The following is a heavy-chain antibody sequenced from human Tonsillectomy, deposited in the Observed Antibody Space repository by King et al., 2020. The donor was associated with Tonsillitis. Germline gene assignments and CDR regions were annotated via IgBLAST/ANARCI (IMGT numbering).Heavy chain of an antibody. J-gene: IGHJ4*02. V-gene: IGHV3-53*01. D-gene: IGHD5/OR15-5a*01. CDR2: IYSGGST. CDR3: ARHSGVYGRPGRTPHFDY. Sequence: VQLVQSGGGLIQPGGSLRLSCAASGFTVSSNYMSWVRQAPGKGLEWVSVIYSGGSTYYADSVKGRFTISRDNSKNTLYLQMNSLRAEDTAVYSCARHSGVYGRPGRTPHFDYWGQGTLVTVSS. CDR1: GFTVSSNY.